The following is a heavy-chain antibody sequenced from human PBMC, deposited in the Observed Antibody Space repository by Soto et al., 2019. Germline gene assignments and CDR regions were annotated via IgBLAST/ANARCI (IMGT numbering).Heavy chain of an antibody. J-gene: IGHJ6*02. CDR2: ICYSGST. D-gene: IGHD3-3*01. Sequence: QVQLQESGPGLVKPSQTLSLTCTVSGGSISSGGYYWSWIRQHPGKSLEWMGYICYSGSTYYNPSLKSRVTISVDTSKNQFSLKLSSVTAADTAVYYCARVVTIFGVVIRRHCYYGMDVWGQGTTVTGSS. CDR1: GGSISSGGYY. CDR3: ARVVTIFGVVIRRHCYYGMDV. V-gene: IGHV4-31*03.